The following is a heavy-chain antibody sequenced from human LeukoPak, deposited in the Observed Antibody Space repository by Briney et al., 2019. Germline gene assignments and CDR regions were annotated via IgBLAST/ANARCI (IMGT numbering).Heavy chain of an antibody. V-gene: IGHV1-24*01. Sequence: GASVTVSCKVSGHSLTEVSMHWVRQAPGKGLERMGGFDPEDGETIYAQKFQGRVTMTEDTSTDTAYMELSSLRSEDTAVYYCATSIALAGVYYYYGMDVWGQGTTVTVSS. CDR3: ATSIALAGVYYYYGMDV. CDR1: GHSLTEVS. D-gene: IGHD6-19*01. CDR2: FDPEDGET. J-gene: IGHJ6*02.